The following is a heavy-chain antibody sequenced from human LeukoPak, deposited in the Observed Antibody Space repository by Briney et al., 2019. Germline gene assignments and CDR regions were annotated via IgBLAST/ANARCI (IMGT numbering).Heavy chain of an antibody. CDR2: INPKSGGT. Sequence: ASVKVSCKASGYTFNGYYMHWVRQAPGQGLEWMGWINPKSGGTNYAQKFQGWVTMTRDTSISTAYMELNRLRSDDTAVYYCARDSGGYPNVQELNGMDVWGQGTTVTVSS. CDR3: ARDSGGYPNVQELNGMDV. J-gene: IGHJ6*02. D-gene: IGHD1-26*01. CDR1: GYTFNGYY. V-gene: IGHV1-2*04.